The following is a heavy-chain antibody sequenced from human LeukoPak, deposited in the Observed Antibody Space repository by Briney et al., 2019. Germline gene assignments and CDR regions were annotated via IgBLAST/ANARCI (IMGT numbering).Heavy chain of an antibody. J-gene: IGHJ2*01. CDR1: GFMFSRYW. CDR3: ARHVVLGRFVKHVDL. V-gene: IGHV3-7*04. Sequence: GGSLRLSCAASGFMFSRYWMSWVRQAPGKGLEWVANIRQDGATKYYVDSVRGRFTISRDNDQKSLYLQMNNLRADDMALYFCARHVVLGRFVKHVDLWGRGSLVTVSS. CDR2: IRQDGATK. D-gene: IGHD3-10*02.